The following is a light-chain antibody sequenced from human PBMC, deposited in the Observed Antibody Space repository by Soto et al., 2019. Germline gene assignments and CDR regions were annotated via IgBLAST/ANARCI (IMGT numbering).Light chain of an antibody. V-gene: IGKV1-5*01. CDR3: QQYKSYSWT. CDR1: QSINIW. CDR2: DAY. J-gene: IGKJ1*01. Sequence: DIQMTQSPSTLSASVGDRVSITCRASQSINIWLAWYQQKPGKAPKVLIYDAYSLKSGVPSRFSGSGSGTEFTLTISSLQPDDFATYYCQQYKSYSWTFGQGTKVDIK.